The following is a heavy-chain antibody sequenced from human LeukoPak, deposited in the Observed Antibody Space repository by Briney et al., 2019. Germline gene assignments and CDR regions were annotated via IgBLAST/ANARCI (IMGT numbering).Heavy chain of an antibody. Sequence: GGSLRLSCAASGFTFRSYGMEWVRQAPGKGLEWVAVISNDGSDKYYADSVKGRFTISRDNSKNTLYLQMNSLRAEDTAVYYCAKVGYMTTVIHFDYWGQGTLVTVSS. V-gene: IGHV3-30-3*01. J-gene: IGHJ4*02. CDR3: AKVGYMTTVIHFDY. CDR2: ISNDGSDK. D-gene: IGHD4-17*01. CDR1: GFTFRSYG.